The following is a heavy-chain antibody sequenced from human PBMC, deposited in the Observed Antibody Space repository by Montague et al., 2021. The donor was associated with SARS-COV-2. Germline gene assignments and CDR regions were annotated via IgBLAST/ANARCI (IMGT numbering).Heavy chain of an antibody. V-gene: IGHV4-4*07. CDR2: IFTSGTA. Sequence: SETLSLTCTVSGGSFSSYYWSWIRQPAGKGLEWIGRIFTSGTASYSPSLKSRVTMAVDTSKNQFSLKLSSVTAADTAVYYCAKTPVSGYHGGFDYWGQGTLVTVSS. CDR3: AKTPVSGYHGGFDY. CDR1: GGSFSSYY. D-gene: IGHD2-2*01. J-gene: IGHJ4*02.